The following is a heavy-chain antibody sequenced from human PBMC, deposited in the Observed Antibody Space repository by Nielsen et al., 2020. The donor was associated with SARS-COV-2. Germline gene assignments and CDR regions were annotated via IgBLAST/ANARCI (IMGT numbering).Heavy chain of an antibody. D-gene: IGHD5-18*01. J-gene: IGHJ6*02. Sequence: GESLKISCKGSGYRFSNYWINWVRQMPGKGLEWMGRIDPNSSNTNYSPSVQGHVTISADKSINTAYLQWGSLKASDTAMYYCARLTTTVTSYYYRLDVWGQGTTVAVSS. CDR2: IDPNSSNT. CDR3: ARLTTTVTSYYYRLDV. CDR1: GYRFSNYW. V-gene: IGHV5-10-1*01.